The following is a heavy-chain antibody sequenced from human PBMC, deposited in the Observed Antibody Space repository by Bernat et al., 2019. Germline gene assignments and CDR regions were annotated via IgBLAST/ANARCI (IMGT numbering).Heavy chain of an antibody. Sequence: EVQLVESGGGLVQPGGSLRLSCVGSGFTLSDHYMDWVRQTPGKGLEWIGRSKNKATISTAEYAASVKGRSTISKNESKNLLSMQMNSLQTADTAVYYCPRLEGGGRSDYWGQGTLVTVPS. D-gene: IGHD1-26*01. CDR1: GFTLSDHY. J-gene: IGHJ4*02. CDR2: SKNKATISTA. V-gene: IGHV3-72*01. CDR3: PRLEGGGRSDY.